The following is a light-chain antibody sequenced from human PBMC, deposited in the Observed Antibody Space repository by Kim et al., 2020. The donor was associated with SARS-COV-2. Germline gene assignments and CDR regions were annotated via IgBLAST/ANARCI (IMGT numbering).Light chain of an antibody. CDR1: SSDIGGYKY. CDR3: SSYTSSSTYYV. J-gene: IGLJ1*01. V-gene: IGLV2-14*01. CDR2: DVS. Sequence: QSALTQPASVSGSPGQSITISCTGTSSDIGGYKYVSWYQQHPGKAPKLMIYDVSKRPSGVANRFSGSKSGNTASLTISGLQAGDEADYYCSSYTSSSTYYVFGPGTQVTVL.